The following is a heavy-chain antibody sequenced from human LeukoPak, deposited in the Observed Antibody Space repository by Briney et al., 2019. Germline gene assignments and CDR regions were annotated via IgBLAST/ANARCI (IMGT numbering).Heavy chain of an antibody. CDR1: GLTFSIYA. Sequence: GGSLRLSCAVSGLTFSIYAMAWVRQAPGKGLEWVSAISGSGGSTYYADSVKGRFTISRDNSKNTLYLQMNSLRAEDTAVYYCAIDPRGYCSSTSCYAFDIWGQGTMVTVSS. V-gene: IGHV3-23*01. CDR2: ISGSGGST. CDR3: AIDPRGYCSSTSCYAFDI. D-gene: IGHD2-2*01. J-gene: IGHJ3*02.